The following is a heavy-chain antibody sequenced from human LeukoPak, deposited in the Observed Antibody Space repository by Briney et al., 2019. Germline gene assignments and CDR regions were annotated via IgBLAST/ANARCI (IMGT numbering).Heavy chain of an antibody. CDR1: GDSISSYY. CDR2: IYTSGST. V-gene: IGHV4-4*07. Sequence: SETLSLTCSVSGDSISSYYWTWMRQPAGKGLEWIGRIYTSGSTDYSPSLKSRVTMSVDTSKNQFFLNLTSVTAADTAVYYCAREGATTRPLDYWGQGTLVTVSS. D-gene: IGHD4-17*01. CDR3: AREGATTRPLDY. J-gene: IGHJ4*02.